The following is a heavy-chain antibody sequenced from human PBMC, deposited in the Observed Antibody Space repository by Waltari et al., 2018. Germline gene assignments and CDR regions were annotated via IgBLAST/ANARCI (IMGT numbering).Heavy chain of an antibody. Sequence: EILVVESGGGLVQPGGSLRLSCAASGFTFSSYSMPWVRQAPGKGLEWVSYISATSSSIYYAESVKGRFTISRDNAQNSLYLQRNSLRAEDTALYYCAKIGFWSGYYPDYWGQGTLVTVSS. CDR3: AKIGFWSGYYPDY. J-gene: IGHJ4*02. D-gene: IGHD3-3*01. CDR2: ISATSSSI. CDR1: GFTFSSYS. V-gene: IGHV3-48*04.